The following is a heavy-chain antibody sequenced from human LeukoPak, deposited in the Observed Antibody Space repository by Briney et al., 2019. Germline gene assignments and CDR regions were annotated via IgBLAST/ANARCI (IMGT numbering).Heavy chain of an antibody. CDR3: ARLHYDILTGYYSPYYFDY. CDR1: GGSISSYY. J-gene: IGHJ4*02. CDR2: IYYSGST. Sequence: SETLSLTCTVSGGSISSYYWSWIRQPPGKGLEWIGYIYYSGSTNYNPSLKSRVTISVDTSKNQFSLKLNSVTAADTAVYYCARLHYDILTGYYSPYYFDYWGQGTLVTVSS. V-gene: IGHV4-59*08. D-gene: IGHD3-9*01.